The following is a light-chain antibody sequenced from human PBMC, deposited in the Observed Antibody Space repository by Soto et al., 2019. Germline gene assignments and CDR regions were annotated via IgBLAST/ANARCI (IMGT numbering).Light chain of an antibody. Sequence: EIVMTQSPGTLSVSPGERATLSCRASHSVSNNLAWYQQKVDQSPMLLIYDASTRATGVPGRFSGSGSGTQFTRTISSLLPEDFAVYYCQQYRDWPETFGQGTKVEIK. CDR3: QQYRDWPET. CDR2: DAS. CDR1: HSVSNN. V-gene: IGKV3-15*01. J-gene: IGKJ1*01.